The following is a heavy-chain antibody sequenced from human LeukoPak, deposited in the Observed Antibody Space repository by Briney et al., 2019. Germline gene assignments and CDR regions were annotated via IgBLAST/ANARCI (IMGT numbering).Heavy chain of an antibody. CDR3: ASGYSIGYGRPLYYFDY. V-gene: IGHV3-23*01. Sequence: PGGSLRLSCAASGFTFRNYAMSWVRQAPGKGLEWVSGISVSGSNTYYVDSVKGRFTVSRDNAKNSLYLQMSSLRVEDTAVYYCASGYSIGYGRPLYYFDYWGQGTLVTVSS. CDR2: ISVSGSNT. J-gene: IGHJ4*02. CDR1: GFTFRNYA. D-gene: IGHD1-26*01.